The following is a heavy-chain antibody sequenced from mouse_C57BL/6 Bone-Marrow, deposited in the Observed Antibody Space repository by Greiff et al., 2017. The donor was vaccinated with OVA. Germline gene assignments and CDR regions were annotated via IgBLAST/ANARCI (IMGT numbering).Heavy chain of an antibody. CDR1: GYTFTSYD. J-gene: IGHJ2*01. V-gene: IGHV1-85*01. D-gene: IGHD1-1*01. CDR3: ARGGYYGSSPDY. Sequence: VQVVESGPELVKPGASVKLSCTASGYTFTSYDINWVKQRPGQGLEWIGWIYPRDGSPKYNEKFKGKATLTVDPSSSTAYMELHSLTSEDSAVYLCARGGYYGSSPDYWGQGTTLTVSS. CDR2: IYPRDGSP.